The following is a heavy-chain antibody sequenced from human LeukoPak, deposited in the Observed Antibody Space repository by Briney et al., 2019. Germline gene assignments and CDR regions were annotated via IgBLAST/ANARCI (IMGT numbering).Heavy chain of an antibody. CDR3: ASPRYSSGLFDY. Sequence: GGSLRLSSVASGFTVSNTYMTWVRQAPGKGLEWVASIKQDGSEKYYVDSVKGRFTISRDNAKNSLYLQMNSLRAEDTAVYYCASPRYSSGLFDYWGQGTLVTVSS. CDR2: IKQDGSEK. CDR1: GFTVSNTY. D-gene: IGHD6-19*01. V-gene: IGHV3-7*03. J-gene: IGHJ4*02.